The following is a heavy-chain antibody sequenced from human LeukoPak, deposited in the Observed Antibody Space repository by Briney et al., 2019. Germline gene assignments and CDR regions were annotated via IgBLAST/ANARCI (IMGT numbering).Heavy chain of an antibody. D-gene: IGHD1-26*01. CDR1: GFTFSGST. Sequence: GGSLKLSCAASGFTFSGSTVFWVRQASGKGLEWVGRIRSKANSYVTAYAASVKGRFIISRDDSKNTAYLQMNSLKTEDTAVYYCAGYSGSRDPEYWGQGTLVTVSS. V-gene: IGHV3-73*01. CDR2: IRSKANSYVT. CDR3: AGYSGSRDPEY. J-gene: IGHJ4*02.